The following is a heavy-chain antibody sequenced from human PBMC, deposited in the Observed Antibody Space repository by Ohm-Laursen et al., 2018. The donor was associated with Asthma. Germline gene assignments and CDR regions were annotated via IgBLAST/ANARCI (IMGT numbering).Heavy chain of an antibody. Sequence: SLRLSCAASGFTFSSYGMHWVRQAPGKGLEWVAVISYDGSNKYYADSVKGRFTISRDNSKNTLYLQMNSLRAEDTAVYYCARELAVAGTTAYYYGMDVWGQGTTVTVSS. CDR2: ISYDGSNK. J-gene: IGHJ6*02. V-gene: IGHV3-30*03. CDR1: GFTFSSYG. CDR3: ARELAVAGTTAYYYGMDV. D-gene: IGHD6-19*01.